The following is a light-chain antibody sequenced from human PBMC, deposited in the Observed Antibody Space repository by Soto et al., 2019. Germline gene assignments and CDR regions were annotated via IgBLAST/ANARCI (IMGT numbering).Light chain of an antibody. J-gene: IGKJ4*01. CDR3: QQCNCHHPLA. Sequence: AIPLTQSPSSLSASVGDSVAITCRASQGISNDLAWYQQRPGKPPKLLIYDASTLEGGVPSRFSGSGSGTDFTPAISSLQPEDFAVYYCQQCNCHHPLAFGGGTKVEI. CDR1: QGISND. CDR2: DAS. V-gene: IGKV1-13*02.